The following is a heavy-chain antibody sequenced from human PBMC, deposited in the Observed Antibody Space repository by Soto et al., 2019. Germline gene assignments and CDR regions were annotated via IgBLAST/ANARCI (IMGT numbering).Heavy chain of an antibody. Sequence: EVQLVESGGGLVQPGGSLRLSCAASGFTFSAHYMDWVRQAPEKGLEWVGRSRNKDNSYNTEYAASVKGRFTLSRDDSKSSLYLQMNSLKTEDTAVYYCTINYYDTSGYSIDIWGQGTMFTVSS. V-gene: IGHV3-72*01. J-gene: IGHJ3*02. CDR3: TINYYDTSGYSIDI. CDR1: GFTFSAHY. D-gene: IGHD3-22*01. CDR2: SRNKDNSYNT.